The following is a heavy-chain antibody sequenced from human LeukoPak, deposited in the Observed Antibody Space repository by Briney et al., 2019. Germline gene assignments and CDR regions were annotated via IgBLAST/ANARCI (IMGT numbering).Heavy chain of an antibody. CDR3: ARDKVQDAFDI. CDR1: GYTFRNYG. V-gene: IGHV1-18*01. J-gene: IGHJ3*02. CDR2: ISGYSGDT. Sequence: ASVKVSCKTSGYTFRNYGISWVRQAPGQGLEWMGCISGYSGDTNYAQNFQGRVTMTTDTSTSTAYVELRSLRSDDTAVYYCARDKVQDAFDIWGQGTMVTVSS.